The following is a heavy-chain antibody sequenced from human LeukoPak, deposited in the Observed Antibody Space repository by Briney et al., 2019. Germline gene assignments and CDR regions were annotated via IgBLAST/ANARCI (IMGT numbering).Heavy chain of an antibody. CDR3: ARGGFLEWLLFHTKTDNWFDP. CDR2: IYYSGST. D-gene: IGHD3-3*01. J-gene: IGHJ5*02. CDR1: GGSISSYY. V-gene: IGHV4-59*01. Sequence: SETLSLTCTVSGGSISSYYWSWLRQPPGKGLEWIGYIYYSGSTNYNTSLKSRVTISVDTSKNQFSLKLSSVTAADTAVYYCARGGFLEWLLFHTKTDNWFDPWGQGTLVTVSS.